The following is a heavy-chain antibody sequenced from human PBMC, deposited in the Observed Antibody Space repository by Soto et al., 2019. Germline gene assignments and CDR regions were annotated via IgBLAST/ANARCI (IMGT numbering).Heavy chain of an antibody. V-gene: IGHV4-59*08. CDR2: IYYSGST. D-gene: IGHD4-4*01. CDR1: GGSIRSYY. J-gene: IGHJ5*02. CDR3: ARHTYSWAGNWFDP. Sequence: SETLSLTCTVSGGSIRSYYWSWIRQPPGKGLEWIGYIYYSGSTNYNPSLKSRVTISVDTSKNQFSLKLSSVTAADTAVYYCARHTYSWAGNWFDPWGQGNLVTSPQ.